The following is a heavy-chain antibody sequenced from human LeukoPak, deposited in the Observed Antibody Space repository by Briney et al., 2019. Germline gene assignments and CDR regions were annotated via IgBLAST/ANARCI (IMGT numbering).Heavy chain of an antibody. CDR2: INQNGGEK. Sequence: GGSLRLSCADSGFTFSGYWMNWVRQAPGKGLEWVANINQNGGEKYYVDSVKGRFTISRDNGKNSLYLQMNSLRAEDTAVYYCARLRGSSGWYYFDSGGQGTLVTVSS. CDR1: GFTFSGYW. CDR3: ARLRGSSGWYYFDS. D-gene: IGHD6-19*01. J-gene: IGHJ4*02. V-gene: IGHV3-7*01.